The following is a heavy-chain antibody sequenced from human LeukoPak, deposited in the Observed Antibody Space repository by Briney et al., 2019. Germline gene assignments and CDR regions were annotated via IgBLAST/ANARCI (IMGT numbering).Heavy chain of an antibody. Sequence: GASVKVSCKASGYTFTGYYIHWVRQAPGQGLEWMGWINPQNTGTNYAQKFQDRVTMTRDTSIRTAYMVLIRLKSDDTAVFYCARGGPLEWAPDAFDLWGQGTVVTVSS. CDR1: GYTFTGYY. V-gene: IGHV1-2*02. CDR2: INPQNTGT. J-gene: IGHJ3*01. D-gene: IGHD1-1*01. CDR3: ARGGPLEWAPDAFDL.